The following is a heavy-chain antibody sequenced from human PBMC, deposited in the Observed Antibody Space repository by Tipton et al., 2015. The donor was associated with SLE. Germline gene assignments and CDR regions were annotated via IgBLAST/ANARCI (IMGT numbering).Heavy chain of an antibody. CDR2: TYNNDRT. Sequence: TLSLTCTVSGVSIRRHYWSWIRLSPGKGLEWIVYTYNNDRTKYNPSLESRVTVSVGTSKNLLSLKLSSVTAADTAVYFCARFHLKSYYEFDSWGQGTLVTVSP. V-gene: IGHV4-59*11. CDR3: ARFHLKSYYEFDS. D-gene: IGHD1-26*01. CDR1: GVSIRRHY. J-gene: IGHJ5*01.